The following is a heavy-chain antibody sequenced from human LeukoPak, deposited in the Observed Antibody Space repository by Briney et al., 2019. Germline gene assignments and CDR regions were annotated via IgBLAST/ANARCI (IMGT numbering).Heavy chain of an antibody. CDR1: GFTFSNYG. V-gene: IGHV3-23*01. CDR2: ISGSDYTT. J-gene: IGHJ4*02. Sequence: PGGSLRLSCAASGFTFSNYGMSWVRQAPGKGLEWVSAISGSDYTTYYADSVKGRFTISRDNSKNTLFLQMNNLRAEDTAVYYCATRRFNYYDSSGYYPFDSWGQGTLVTVSS. D-gene: IGHD3-22*01. CDR3: ATRRFNYYDSSGYYPFDS.